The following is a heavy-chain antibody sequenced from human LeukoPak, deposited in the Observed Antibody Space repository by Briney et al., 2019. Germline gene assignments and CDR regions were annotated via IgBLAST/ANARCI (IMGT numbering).Heavy chain of an antibody. Sequence: SETLSLTCGVDGGSVSGYYWSWNRQSPGKGLEWIGEVNHRGTANYNPSLRRRATISVDTSKNQFSLRLTSVTAADTAVYFCARYSNRDLNYYFMDVWGNGTTVTISS. J-gene: IGHJ6*03. CDR1: GGSVSGYY. CDR3: ARYSNRDLNYYFMDV. D-gene: IGHD5-24*01. CDR2: VNHRGTA. V-gene: IGHV4-34*01.